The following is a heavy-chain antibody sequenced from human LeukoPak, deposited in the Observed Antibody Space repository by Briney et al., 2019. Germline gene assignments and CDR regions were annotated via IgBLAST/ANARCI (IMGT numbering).Heavy chain of an antibody. Sequence: PSETLSLTCSVSRDSISNYYWSWLRQSPGRGLEWIGYIYYTGSTNYNPSLKSRVTMSVDTSKNQFSLKLTSVTAADTAVYYCARVSGYDWESSYDYWGQGTLVTVSS. J-gene: IGHJ4*02. D-gene: IGHD5-12*01. CDR1: RDSISNYY. V-gene: IGHV4-59*01. CDR3: ARVSGYDWESSYDY. CDR2: IYYTGST.